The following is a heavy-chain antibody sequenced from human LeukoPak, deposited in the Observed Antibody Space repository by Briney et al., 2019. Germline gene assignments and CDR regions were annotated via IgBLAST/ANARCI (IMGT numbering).Heavy chain of an antibody. V-gene: IGHV3-21*01. CDR3: ARDRGLYYDFWSGYYTDDY. Sequence: GGSLRLSCAASGFTFSSYSMNWVRQAPGKGLEWVSSISSSSSYIYYADSVKGRFTISRDNAKNSLCLQMNSLRAEDTAVYYCARDRGLYYDFWSGYYTDDYWGQGTLVTVSS. D-gene: IGHD3-3*01. CDR1: GFTFSSYS. CDR2: ISSSSSYI. J-gene: IGHJ4*02.